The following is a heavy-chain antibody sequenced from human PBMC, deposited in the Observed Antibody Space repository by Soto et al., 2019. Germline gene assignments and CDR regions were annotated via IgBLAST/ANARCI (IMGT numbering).Heavy chain of an antibody. Sequence: GGSLRLSCAASGFTFSSYAMHWVRQAPGKGLEWVAVISYDGSNKYYADSVKGRFTISRDNSKNTLYLQMNSLRAEDTAVYYCASNPPPYCSGGSCYPDYWGQGTLVTVSS. CDR3: ASNPPPYCSGGSCYPDY. V-gene: IGHV3-30-3*01. D-gene: IGHD2-15*01. J-gene: IGHJ4*02. CDR1: GFTFSSYA. CDR2: ISYDGSNK.